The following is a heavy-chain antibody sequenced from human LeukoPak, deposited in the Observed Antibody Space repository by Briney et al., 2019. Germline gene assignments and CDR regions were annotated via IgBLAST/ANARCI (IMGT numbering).Heavy chain of an antibody. Sequence: SETLSLTCTVSGGSISSSSYYWGWIRQPPGKGLEWIGSIYYSGSTYYNPSLKSRATISLDTSKNQSSLKLCSVTAADTAVDYCARVYWSSLISVAFFDYWGQGTLVTVSS. CDR3: ARVYWSSLISVAFFDY. J-gene: IGHJ4*02. CDR1: GGSISSSSYY. CDR2: IYYSGST. V-gene: IGHV4-39*07. D-gene: IGHD2-8*02.